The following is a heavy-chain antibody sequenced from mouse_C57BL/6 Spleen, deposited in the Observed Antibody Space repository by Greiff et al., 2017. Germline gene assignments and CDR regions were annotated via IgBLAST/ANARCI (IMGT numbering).Heavy chain of an antibody. CDR3: ARSVGYDYDWFAY. CDR1: GYTFTSYW. CDR2: INPSTGGT. V-gene: IGHV1-53*01. J-gene: IGHJ3*01. D-gene: IGHD2-4*01. Sequence: QVQLQQPGTELVKPGASVKLSCKASGYTFTSYWMHWVKQRPGQGLEWIGNINPSTGGTNYNEKFKSKATLTVDKSSSTAYMQLSSLTSEDSAVYYCARSVGYDYDWFAYWGQGTLVTVSA.